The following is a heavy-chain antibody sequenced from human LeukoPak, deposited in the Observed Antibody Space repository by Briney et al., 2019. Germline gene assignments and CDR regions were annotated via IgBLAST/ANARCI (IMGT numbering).Heavy chain of an antibody. Sequence: GGSLRLSCAASGFTFSSCGMHWVRQAPGKGLEWVAVIWYDGSNKYYADSVKGRFTISRDNFKNTLYLQMNSLRAEDTAVYYCAKDRDSSGYYFWYFDLWGRGTLVTVSS. V-gene: IGHV3-30*02. D-gene: IGHD3-22*01. CDR2: IWYDGSNK. CDR3: AKDRDSSGYYFWYFDL. J-gene: IGHJ2*01. CDR1: GFTFSSCG.